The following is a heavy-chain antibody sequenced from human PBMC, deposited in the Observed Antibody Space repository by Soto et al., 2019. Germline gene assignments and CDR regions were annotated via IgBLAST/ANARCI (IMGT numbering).Heavy chain of an antibody. CDR3: ARRYSSSWSGFDP. V-gene: IGHV3-7*01. CDR1: GVTFSSYW. Sequence: PGGSLRLSCAASGVTFSSYWMSWVRQAPGKGLEWVANIKQDGGEKYYVDPVKGRFTISRDNAKNSLYLQMNSLRVEDTALYYCARRYSSSWSGFDPWGQGTLVTVSS. CDR2: IKQDGGEK. D-gene: IGHD6-13*01. J-gene: IGHJ5*02.